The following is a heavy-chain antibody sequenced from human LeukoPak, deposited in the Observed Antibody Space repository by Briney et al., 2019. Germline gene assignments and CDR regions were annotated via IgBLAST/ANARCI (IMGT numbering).Heavy chain of an antibody. Sequence: KPSETLSLTCTVSGGSISSYYWSWIRQPPGKGLEWIGYIYYSGSTNYNPSLKSRVTISVDTSKNQFSLKLSSVTAADTAVYYCARQQWLVRGQWFDPWGQGTLVTVSS. CDR3: ARQQWLVRGQWFDP. CDR2: IYYSGST. CDR1: GGSISSYY. V-gene: IGHV4-59*01. J-gene: IGHJ5*02. D-gene: IGHD6-19*01.